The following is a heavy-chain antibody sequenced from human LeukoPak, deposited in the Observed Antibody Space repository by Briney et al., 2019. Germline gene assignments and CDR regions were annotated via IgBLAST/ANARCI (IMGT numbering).Heavy chain of an antibody. J-gene: IGHJ4*02. CDR3: ARDLGSGCFDY. CDR2: ISSSAGTI. V-gene: IGHV3-11*04. CDR1: GFSFSDYY. D-gene: IGHD6-19*01. Sequence: GGSLRLSCAASGFSFSDYYMSWVRQAPGKGLEWLSYISSSAGTIYYADSVKGRFTISRDNAKNSLYLQVNSLRAEDTAVYYCARDLGSGCFDYWGQGTLVTVSS.